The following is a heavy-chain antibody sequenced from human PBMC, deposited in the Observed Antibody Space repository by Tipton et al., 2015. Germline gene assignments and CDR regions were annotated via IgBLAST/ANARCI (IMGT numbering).Heavy chain of an antibody. CDR3: ARADAARDY. CDR2: IYYSGST. Sequence: TLSLTCTVSGGSVTSGSYYWNWIRQPPGQGLEWIGYIYYSGSTSYNPSLKSRVTISTDTSKNQFSLKLRSVTAADTAVYYCARADAARDYWGQGTLVTVSS. D-gene: IGHD6-25*01. J-gene: IGHJ4*02. CDR1: GGSVTSGSYY. V-gene: IGHV4-61*01.